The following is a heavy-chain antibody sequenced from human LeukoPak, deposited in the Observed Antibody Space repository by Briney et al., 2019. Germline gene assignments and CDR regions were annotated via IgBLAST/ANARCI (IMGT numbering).Heavy chain of an antibody. J-gene: IGHJ4*02. V-gene: IGHV1-18*01. CDR3: ARQSTRLFNTGSYYPPPAYDY. D-gene: IGHD1-26*01. CDR2: ISTYNDNT. CDR1: GYTFNTYN. Sequence: ASVKVSCKASGYTFNTYNINWVRQAPGQGLEWMVWISTYNDNTNYAQKFQGRVTMTTDTSTSTAYMELRSLRSDDTAVYYCARQSTRLFNTGSYYPPPAYDYWGQGTLVIVSS.